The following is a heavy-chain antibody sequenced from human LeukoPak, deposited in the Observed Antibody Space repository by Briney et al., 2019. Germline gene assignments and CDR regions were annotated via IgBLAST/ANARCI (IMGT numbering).Heavy chain of an antibody. J-gene: IGHJ4*02. V-gene: IGHV4-61*02. D-gene: IGHD5-24*01. CDR1: GGSISSGSYY. CDR2: IYTSGST. CDR3: AREQRWLQLLDH. Sequence: PSQTLSLTCTVSGGSISSGSYYWSWIRQPAGKGLEWIGRIYTSGSTNYNPSLKSRVTISVDTSKNQFSLKLSSVTAADTAVYYCAREQRWLQLLDHWGQGTLVTVSS.